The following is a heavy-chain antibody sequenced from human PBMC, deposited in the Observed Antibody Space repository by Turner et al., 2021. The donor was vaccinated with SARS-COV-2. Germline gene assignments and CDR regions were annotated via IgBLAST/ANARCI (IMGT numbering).Heavy chain of an antibody. CDR1: GGSISSSSYY. V-gene: IGHV4-39*01. CDR3: ARLMDTAMDYYGTDV. Sequence: QLQLQESGPGLVKPSEPLSLTCTVSGGSISSSSYYWGWIRQPPGKGLEWIGNIYYSGSAYYNPSLKSRVTISVDPSENQFSLKLTSVTAADTAVYYCARLMDTAMDYYGTDVWGQGTTVTVSS. J-gene: IGHJ6*02. CDR2: IYYSGSA. D-gene: IGHD5-18*01.